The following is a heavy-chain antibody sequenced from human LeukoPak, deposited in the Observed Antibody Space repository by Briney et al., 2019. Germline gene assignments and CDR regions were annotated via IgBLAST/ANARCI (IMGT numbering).Heavy chain of an antibody. CDR2: FDPKDGET. V-gene: IGHV1-24*01. J-gene: IGHJ5*02. D-gene: IGHD5-24*01. CDR3: ARDNSVRDEAWWFNP. Sequence: ASVRVSCKVSGITLNDLSIQWVRQAPGKGLEWMGGFDPKDGETIYAPKFRARVTMTQDTYEDTAYMELSSLRSEDTAVYYCARDNSVRDEAWWFNPWGQGTLVTVSS. CDR1: GITLNDLS.